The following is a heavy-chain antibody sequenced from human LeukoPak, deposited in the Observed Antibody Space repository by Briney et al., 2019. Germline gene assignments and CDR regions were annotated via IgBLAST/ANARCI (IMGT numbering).Heavy chain of an antibody. V-gene: IGHV3-7*03. Sequence: PGGSLRLSCAASGFTFSDYWMNWVRQAPGKGLEWVANMKEDGSEKYCVDCVKGRFTISRDNAKNSLYLQMNGLRVEDTAVYYCARGPNYGSRSDYFDYWGQGTLVTVSS. CDR3: ARGPNYGSRSDYFDY. CDR2: MKEDGSEK. D-gene: IGHD3-10*01. J-gene: IGHJ4*02. CDR1: GFTFSDYW.